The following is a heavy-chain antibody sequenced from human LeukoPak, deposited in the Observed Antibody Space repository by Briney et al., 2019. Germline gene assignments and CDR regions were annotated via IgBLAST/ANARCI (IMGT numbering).Heavy chain of an antibody. Sequence: GGSLRLSCAASGFTFSSYAMSWVRRAPGKGLEWVSVIRGSGDITYYADSVKGRFTISRDNSKNTLYLQMNSLRAEDTAVYYCAKDLRAVANSYDFDYWGQGTLVTVSS. CDR3: AKDLRAVANSYDFDY. V-gene: IGHV3-23*01. CDR2: IRGSGDIT. J-gene: IGHJ4*02. CDR1: GFTFSSYA. D-gene: IGHD6-19*01.